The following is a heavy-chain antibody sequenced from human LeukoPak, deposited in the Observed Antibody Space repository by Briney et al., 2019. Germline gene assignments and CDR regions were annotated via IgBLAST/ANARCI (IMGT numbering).Heavy chain of an antibody. CDR2: IRVSGGTA. CDR1: GFTFNIYA. D-gene: IGHD3-22*01. V-gene: IGHV3-23*01. CDR3: AKKGYYDGSGYYMYYFDH. Sequence: PGGSLRLSCAASGFTFNIYAMSWVRQAPGKGLEWGSTIRVSGGTAYYADSVKGRFTISRDNSKNTLYPQMNSLRAEDTAVYYCAKKGYYDGSGYYMYYFDHWGQGTLVTVSP. J-gene: IGHJ4*02.